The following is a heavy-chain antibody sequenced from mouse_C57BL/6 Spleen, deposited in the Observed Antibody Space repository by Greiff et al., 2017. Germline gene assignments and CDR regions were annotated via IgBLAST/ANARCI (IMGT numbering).Heavy chain of an antibody. CDR3: ARCLLLLRCDLYFDV. D-gene: IGHD1-1*01. V-gene: IGHV7-3*01. J-gene: IGHJ1*03. CDR2: IRNKANGYTT. Sequence: EVQLVESGGGLVQPGGSLSLSCAASGFTFTDYYMSWVRQPPGKALEWLGFIRNKANGYTTEYSASVKGQFTISRDNSQSILYLQMNALRAEDSATYYWARCLLLLRCDLYFDVWGTGTTVTVSS. CDR1: GFTFTDYY.